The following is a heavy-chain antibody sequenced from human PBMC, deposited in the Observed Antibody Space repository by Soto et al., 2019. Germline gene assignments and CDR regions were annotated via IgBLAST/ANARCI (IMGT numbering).Heavy chain of an antibody. CDR2: ISAYNGNT. CDR3: ARDPPLRYYVFWSGSTSYYYYGMDV. CDR1: GYTFTSYG. Sequence: ASVKVSCKASGYTFTSYGISWVRQAPGQGLEWMGWISAYNGNTNYAQKLQGRVTMTTDTSTSTAYMELRSLRSDDTAVYYCARDPPLRYYVFWSGSTSYYYYGMDVWGKGTTVTVSS. V-gene: IGHV1-18*01. D-gene: IGHD3-3*01. J-gene: IGHJ6*04.